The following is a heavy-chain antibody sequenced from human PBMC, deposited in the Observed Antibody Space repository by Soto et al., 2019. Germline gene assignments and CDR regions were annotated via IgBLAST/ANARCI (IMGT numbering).Heavy chain of an antibody. CDR2: ITIRTGNT. CDR1: GFTISGCI. D-gene: IGHD5-18*01. V-gene: IGHV3-48*02. CDR3: VRNRDIYRDMVHEDL. Sequence: GGSLRLSCEASGFTISGCIMNWVRQAPGKGLEWLAYITIRTGNTVYADSVRGRFTISADNAENSVFLQMNSLRDEDTAVYFCVRNRDIYRDMVHEDLWGQGTLVTVSS. J-gene: IGHJ4*01.